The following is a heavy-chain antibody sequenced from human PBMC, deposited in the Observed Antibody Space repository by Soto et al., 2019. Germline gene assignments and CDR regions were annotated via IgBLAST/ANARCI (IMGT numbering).Heavy chain of an antibody. J-gene: IGHJ4*02. CDR3: ARGTRYCSGGSCYPDY. Sequence: EVQLVESGGGLVKPGGSLRLSCAASGFTFSSYSMNWVRQAPGKGLEWVSSISSRSSYIYYADSVKGRFTISRDNAKNSLYLQMNSLRAEDTAVYYCARGTRYCSGGSCYPDYWGQGTLVTVSS. CDR1: GFTFSSYS. D-gene: IGHD2-15*01. CDR2: ISSRSSYI. V-gene: IGHV3-21*01.